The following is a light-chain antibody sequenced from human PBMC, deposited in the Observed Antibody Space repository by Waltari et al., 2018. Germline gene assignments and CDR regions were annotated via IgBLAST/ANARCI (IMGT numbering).Light chain of an antibody. CDR1: SSDVGDYNY. CDR2: DVT. CDR3: SSYTGSSTWV. V-gene: IGLV2-14*03. Sequence: QSALTQPASVSGSPGQAITISCTGTSSDVGDYNYVSWYQQYPGKAPKLMIYDVTRRPSGVSGRFAGSQSGNTASLTISGLQAEDEAEYYCSSYTGSSTWVFGGGTKLTVL. J-gene: IGLJ3*02.